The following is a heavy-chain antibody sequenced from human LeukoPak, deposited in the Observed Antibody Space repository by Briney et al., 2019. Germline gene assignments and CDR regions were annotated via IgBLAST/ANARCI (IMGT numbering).Heavy chain of an antibody. V-gene: IGHV1-8*01. CDR1: GYTFTSYD. D-gene: IGHD3-22*01. J-gene: IGHJ4*02. CDR3: ARDLFYDSSGYHDY. Sequence: ASVKVSCKASGYTFTSYDINWVRQATGQGLEWMGWMNPNSGNTGYAQKFQGRVTMTRNTSISTAYMELSSLRSEDTAVYYCARDLFYDSSGYHDYWGQGTLVTVSS. CDR2: MNPNSGNT.